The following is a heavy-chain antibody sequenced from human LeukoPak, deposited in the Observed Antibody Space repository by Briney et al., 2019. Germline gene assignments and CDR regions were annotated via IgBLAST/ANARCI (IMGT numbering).Heavy chain of an antibody. D-gene: IGHD3-9*01. CDR2: ISGSGGNT. CDR1: GFTFSRNG. Sequence: GGSLRLSCAASGFTFSRNGMTWVRQAPGKGLEWVSAISGSGGNTYYADSVKGRFTISRDNSKNTLYLQMNSLRAEDTAVYYCAKAPYYDILTGYFGDYWGQGTLVTVSS. V-gene: IGHV3-23*01. J-gene: IGHJ4*02. CDR3: AKAPYYDILTGYFGDY.